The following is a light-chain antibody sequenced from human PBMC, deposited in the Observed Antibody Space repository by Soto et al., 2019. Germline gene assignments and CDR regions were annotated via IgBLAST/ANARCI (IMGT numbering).Light chain of an antibody. CDR1: SSDVGSYNL. CDR2: EGS. J-gene: IGLJ2*01. Sequence: QSALTQPASVSGSPGQSITISCTGTSSDVGSYNLVSWYQQHPGKAPKLMIYEGSKRPSGVSNRFSGSKSGNTASLTISGLQAEDEADYYCATWDASLPGEVFGGGTKLTVL. CDR3: ATWDASLPGEV. V-gene: IGLV2-23*01.